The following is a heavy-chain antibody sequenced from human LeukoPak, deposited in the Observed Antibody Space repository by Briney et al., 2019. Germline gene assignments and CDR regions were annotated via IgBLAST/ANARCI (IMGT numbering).Heavy chain of an antibody. CDR3: AKDGGYSYVESFDY. V-gene: IGHV3-13*01. CDR2: IGTAGDT. D-gene: IGHD5-18*01. Sequence: GGSLRLSCAASGFTFSSYDMHWVRQATGKGLEWVSAIGTAGDTYYPGSVKGRFTISRENAKNSLYLQMNSLRAGDTAVYYCAKDGGYSYVESFDYWGQGTLVTVSS. J-gene: IGHJ4*02. CDR1: GFTFSSYD.